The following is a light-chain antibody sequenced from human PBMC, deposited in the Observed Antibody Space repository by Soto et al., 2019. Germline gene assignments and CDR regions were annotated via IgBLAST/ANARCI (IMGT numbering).Light chain of an antibody. Sequence: NVLTQSPAILSLSPGDRATLSCRASQSIGSYLAWYQQKPGQAPRLLIYDASNRATGIPARFSGSGSETEFTLTIDSLEPEDSALYYCQQRNFWPLSFGPGTRVEIK. J-gene: IGKJ3*01. CDR2: DAS. CDR3: QQRNFWPLS. V-gene: IGKV3-11*01. CDR1: QSIGSY.